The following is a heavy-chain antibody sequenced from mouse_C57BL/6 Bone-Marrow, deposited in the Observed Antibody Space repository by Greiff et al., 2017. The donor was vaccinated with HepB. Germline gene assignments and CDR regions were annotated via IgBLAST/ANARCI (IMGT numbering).Heavy chain of an antibody. V-gene: IGHV1-81*01. CDR2: IYPRSGNT. D-gene: IGHD2-5*01. CDR3: AREGYSNFWFAY. J-gene: IGHJ3*01. CDR1: GYTFTSYG. Sequence: VKLMESGAELARPGASVKLSCKASGYTFTSYGISWVKQRTGQGLEWIGEIYPRSGNTYYNEKFKGKATLTADKSSSTAYMELRSLTSEDSAVYFCAREGYSNFWFAYWGQGTLVTVSA.